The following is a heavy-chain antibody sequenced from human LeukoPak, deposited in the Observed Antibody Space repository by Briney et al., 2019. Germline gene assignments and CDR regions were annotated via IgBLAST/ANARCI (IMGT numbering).Heavy chain of an antibody. CDR3: AKALGSIVVTTTDY. D-gene: IGHD5-12*01. V-gene: IGHV3-23*01. CDR2: ISGTGGTT. CDR1: GFTFTSYA. J-gene: IGHJ4*02. Sequence: GGSLRLSCAASGFTFTSYAMSWVRQAPGKGLEWVSAISGTGGTTYYADSVKGRFTISGDNSKNTLYLQMHSLRAEDTAVYYCAKALGSIVVTTTDYWGQGTLVTVSS.